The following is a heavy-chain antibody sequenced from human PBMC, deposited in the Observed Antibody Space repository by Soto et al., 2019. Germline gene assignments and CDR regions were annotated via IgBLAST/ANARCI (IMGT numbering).Heavy chain of an antibody. CDR3: AKKRKVTTADGKMSFDS. CDR1: GYNFRHYY. J-gene: IGHJ4*02. D-gene: IGHD6-13*01. Sequence: PGESLRIWCKGSGYNFRHYYIAWVLQMPGRGLEWVGLIYPGDSDTRYNPSVQGQVTISVGRSTDTAYLQWKRLKASDSGTYYCAKKRKVTTADGKMSFDSWGQGTLVTVSS. V-gene: IGHV5-51*01. CDR2: IYPGDSDT.